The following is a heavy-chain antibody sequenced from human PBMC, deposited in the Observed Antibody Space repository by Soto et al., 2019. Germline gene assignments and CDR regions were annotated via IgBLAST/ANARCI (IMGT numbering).Heavy chain of an antibody. J-gene: IGHJ5*02. D-gene: IGHD3-16*01. CDR2: VYFSGST. V-gene: IGHV4-61*08. CDR1: GDSVSSGDYY. Sequence: QVQLQESGPGLVRPWETLSLTCSVSGDSVSSGDYYWSWIRQPPGKGLERIGHVYFSGSTNYIPSLKSRLTMSVDTAKNQFSLKLNSVTAADTAVYYCARIPVDTYMIYWSDPWGQGTQVTVSS. CDR3: ARIPVDTYMIYWSDP.